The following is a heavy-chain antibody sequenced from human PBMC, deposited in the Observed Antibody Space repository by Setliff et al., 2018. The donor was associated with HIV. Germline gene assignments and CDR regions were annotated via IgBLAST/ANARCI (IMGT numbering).Heavy chain of an antibody. Sequence: SETLSLTCAVYGGSFTGYYWSWIRQPPGKGLEWIGEINHSGSTNYNASLKSRVTLSVDTSKKQFSLKLRSVTAADTAVYYCASLGYCSGVRCYQPSYYYYGLDVWGQGTTVTVSS. CDR2: INHSGST. CDR3: ASLGYCSGVRCYQPSYYYYGLDV. CDR1: GGSFTGYY. D-gene: IGHD2-15*01. V-gene: IGHV4-34*01. J-gene: IGHJ6*02.